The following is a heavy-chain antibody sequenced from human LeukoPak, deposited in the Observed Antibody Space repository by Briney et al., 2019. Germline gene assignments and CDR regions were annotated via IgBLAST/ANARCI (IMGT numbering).Heavy chain of an antibody. D-gene: IGHD6-19*01. V-gene: IGHV1-24*01. CDR2: FDPEDGET. Sequence: ASVKVSCKVSGYTLTELSMHWVRQALGKGLEWMGGFDPEDGETIYAQKFQGRVTMTTDTSTSTAYMELRSLRSDDTAVYYCARSQGAVAPSFDYWGQGTLVTVSS. J-gene: IGHJ4*02. CDR1: GYTLTELS. CDR3: ARSQGAVAPSFDY.